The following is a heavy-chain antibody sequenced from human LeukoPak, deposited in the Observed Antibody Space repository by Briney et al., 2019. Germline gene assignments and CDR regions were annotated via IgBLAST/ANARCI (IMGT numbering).Heavy chain of an antibody. CDR2: ISGSGGST. Sequence: PGGSLRLSCAASGFTFSSYAMSWVRQAPGKGLEWVSAISGSGGSTYYADSVKGRFTISRDNSKNTLYLQMNSLRAEDTAVYYCARDDYGGNSVDYWGQGTLVTVSS. D-gene: IGHD4-17*01. CDR1: GFTFSSYA. J-gene: IGHJ4*02. V-gene: IGHV3-23*01. CDR3: ARDDYGGNSVDY.